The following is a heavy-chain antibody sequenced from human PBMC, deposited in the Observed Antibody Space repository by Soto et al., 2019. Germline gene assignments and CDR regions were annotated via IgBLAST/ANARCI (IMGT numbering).Heavy chain of an antibody. D-gene: IGHD2-21*02. CDR3: ARDQGIVVVTAAVD. V-gene: IGHV3-33*01. CDR2: IWYDGSNK. Sequence: QVQLVESGGGVVQPGRSLRLSCAASGFTFSSYGMHWVRQAPGKGLERVAVIWYDGSNKYYADSVKGRITISRDNSKNTLYLQLDSVRAEDRAVYYCARDQGIVVVTAAVDWGQVTLVTVSS. CDR1: GFTFSSYG. J-gene: IGHJ4*02.